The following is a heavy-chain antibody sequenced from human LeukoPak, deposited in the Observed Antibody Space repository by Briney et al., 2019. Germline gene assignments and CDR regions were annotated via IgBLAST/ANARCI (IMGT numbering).Heavy chain of an antibody. CDR1: GYTFTSCG. D-gene: IGHD3-9*01. V-gene: IGHV1-18*01. Sequence: GASVKVSCKASGYTFTSCGISWVRQAPGQGLEWMGWISAYNGNTNYAQKLQGRVTMTTDTSTSTAYVELRSLRSDDTAVYYCATHDILTGHYGMDVWGQGTTVIVSS. CDR3: ATHDILTGHYGMDV. J-gene: IGHJ6*02. CDR2: ISAYNGNT.